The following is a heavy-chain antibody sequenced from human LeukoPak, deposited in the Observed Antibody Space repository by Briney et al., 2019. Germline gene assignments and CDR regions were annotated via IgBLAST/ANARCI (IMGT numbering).Heavy chain of an antibody. J-gene: IGHJ4*02. CDR2: ISGSGGST. CDR1: GFIFSSSG. Sequence: GGSLRLSCAASGFIFSSSGMHWVRQAPGKGLEWVSAISGSGGSTYYADSVKGRFTISRDNSKNTLYLQMNSLRAEDTAVYYCAKEVGATTGPGFDYWGQGTLVTVSS. CDR3: AKEVGATTGPGFDY. V-gene: IGHV3-23*01. D-gene: IGHD1-26*01.